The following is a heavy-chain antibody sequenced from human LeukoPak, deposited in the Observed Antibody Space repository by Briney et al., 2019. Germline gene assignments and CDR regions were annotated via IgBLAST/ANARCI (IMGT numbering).Heavy chain of an antibody. J-gene: IGHJ4*02. V-gene: IGHV3-11*01. Sequence: AGGSLRLSCAASGFTFSDYYMSWIRQVPGKGLEWVSYITSSGDTIYYADSVKGRFTISRDIPENSVYLQMNSLRAEDTAGYYWAREGGNWGEGYFDYWGQGTLVTVSS. CDR2: ITSSGDTI. D-gene: IGHD7-27*01. CDR1: GFTFSDYY. CDR3: AREGGNWGEGYFDY.